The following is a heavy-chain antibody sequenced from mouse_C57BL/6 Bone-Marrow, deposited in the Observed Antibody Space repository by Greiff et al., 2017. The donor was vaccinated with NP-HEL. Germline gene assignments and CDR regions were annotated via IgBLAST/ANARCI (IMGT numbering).Heavy chain of an antibody. CDR1: GFNIKNTY. CDR3: ARWNWVPSWFAY. Sequence: EVKLMESVAELVRPGASVKLSCTASGFNIKNTYMHWVKQRPEQGLEWIGRIDPANGNTKYAPKFQGKATITADTSSNTAYLQLSSLTSEDTAIYYCARWNWVPSWFAYWGQGTLVTVSA. CDR2: IDPANGNT. D-gene: IGHD4-1*01. J-gene: IGHJ3*01. V-gene: IGHV14-3*01.